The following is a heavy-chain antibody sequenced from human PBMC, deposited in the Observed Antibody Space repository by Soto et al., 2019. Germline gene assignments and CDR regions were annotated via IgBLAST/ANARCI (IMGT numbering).Heavy chain of an antibody. J-gene: IGHJ4*02. Sequence: SETLSLTCTVSGGSISSSSYYWGWIRQPPGKGLEWIGSIYYSGSTYYNPSLKSRVTISVDTSKNQFSLKLSSVTAADTAVYYCARHRAYSSGWYFAGGNYYFDYWGQGTLVTVSS. CDR3: ARHRAYSSGWYFAGGNYYFDY. CDR1: GGSISSSSYY. D-gene: IGHD6-19*01. V-gene: IGHV4-39*01. CDR2: IYYSGST.